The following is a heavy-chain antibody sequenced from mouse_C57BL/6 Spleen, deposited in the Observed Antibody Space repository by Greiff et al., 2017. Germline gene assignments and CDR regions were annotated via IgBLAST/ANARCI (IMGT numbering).Heavy chain of an antibody. J-gene: IGHJ2*01. CDR2: ISDGGSYT. CDR1: GFTFSSYA. Sequence: EVQVVESGGGLVKPGGSLKLSCAASGFTFSSYAMSWVRQTPEKRLEWVATISDGGSYTYYPDNVKGRFTISRDNAKYNLYLQLSHLKSEDTAMYYCARDQRQEPLDYWGQGTTLTVSS. CDR3: ARDQRQEPLDY. V-gene: IGHV5-4*01.